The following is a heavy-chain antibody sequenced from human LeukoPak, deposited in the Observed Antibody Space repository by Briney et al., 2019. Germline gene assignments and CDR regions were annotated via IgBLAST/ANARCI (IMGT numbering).Heavy chain of an antibody. CDR3: ASFHDYGDYYFDY. J-gene: IGHJ4*02. CDR1: GGSISSYF. V-gene: IGHV4-59*08. CDR2: FYYSGST. D-gene: IGHD4-17*01. Sequence: SETLSLTCTVSGGSISSYFWSWIRQPPGKGLEWIGYFYYSGSTYYNPSLKSRVTISVDTSKNQFSLKLSSVTAADTAVYYCASFHDYGDYYFDYWGQGTLVTVSS.